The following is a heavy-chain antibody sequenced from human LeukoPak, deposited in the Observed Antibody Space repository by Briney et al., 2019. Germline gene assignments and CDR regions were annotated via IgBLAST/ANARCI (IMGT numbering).Heavy chain of an antibody. J-gene: IGHJ3*02. V-gene: IGHV3-48*03. D-gene: IGHD1-26*01. CDR2: ISSSGSTI. CDR1: GFTFDDYG. CDR3: ARNTLGGERAFDI. Sequence: GGSMRLSCAASGFTFDDYGMSWVRQAPGKGLEWVSYISSSGSTIYYADSVKGRFTISRDNAKNSLYLQMNSLRAEDTAVYYCARNTLGGERAFDIWGQGTMVTVSS.